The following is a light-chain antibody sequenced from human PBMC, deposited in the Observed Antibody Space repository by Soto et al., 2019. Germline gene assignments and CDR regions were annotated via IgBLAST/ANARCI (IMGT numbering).Light chain of an antibody. CDR1: SSVVGGYNY. CDR2: DVS. Sequence: QSALTQPRSVSGSPGQSVTISCTGTSSVVGGYNYVPWYQQHPGKAPKLMIYDVSKRPSGVPDRLSGSKSGNTASLTISGLQAEDEADYYCCSYAGSYTYVFGTGTKVTVL. J-gene: IGLJ1*01. V-gene: IGLV2-11*01. CDR3: CSYAGSYTYV.